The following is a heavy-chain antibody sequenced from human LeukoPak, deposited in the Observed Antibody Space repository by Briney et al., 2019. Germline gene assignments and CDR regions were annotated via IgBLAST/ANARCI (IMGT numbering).Heavy chain of an antibody. V-gene: IGHV4-39*07. CDR3: ARLPDPVAGGDY. CDR2: IYYSGST. D-gene: IGHD6-19*01. CDR1: GGSISSSSYY. Sequence: SETLSLTCTVSGGSISSSSYYWGWIRQPPGKGLEWIGSIYYSGSTYYNPSLKSRVTISVDTSKNQFSLKLSSVTAADTAVYYCARLPDPVAGGDYWGQGTLVTVSS. J-gene: IGHJ4*02.